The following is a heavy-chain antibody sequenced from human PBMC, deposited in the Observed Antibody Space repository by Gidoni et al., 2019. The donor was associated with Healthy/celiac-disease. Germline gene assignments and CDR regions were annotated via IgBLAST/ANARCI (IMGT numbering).Heavy chain of an antibody. D-gene: IGHD3-10*01. CDR2: ISWKSGSI. CDR1: GFTFDDYA. Sequence: EVQLVESGGGLVQPGRSLRLSCAASGFTFDDYAMHWVRQAPGKGLEWVSGISWKSGSIGYADSVKGRFTISRDNAKNSLYLQMNSLRAEDTALYYCAKSGEYVISSNWFDPWGQGTLVTVSS. J-gene: IGHJ5*02. CDR3: AKSGEYVISSNWFDP. V-gene: IGHV3-9*01.